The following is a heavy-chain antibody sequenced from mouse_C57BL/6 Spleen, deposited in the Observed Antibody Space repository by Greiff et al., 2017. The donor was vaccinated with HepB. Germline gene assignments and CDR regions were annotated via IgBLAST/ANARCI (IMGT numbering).Heavy chain of an antibody. J-gene: IGHJ3*01. CDR2: IDPSDSYT. Sequence: VQLQQPGAELVKPGASVKLSCKASGYTFTSYWMQWVKQRPGQGLEWIGEIDPSDSYTNYNQKFKGKATLTVDTASSTAYMQLSSLTSEDSAVYYCARSRGYGSSPRFAYWGQGTLVTVSA. CDR1: GYTFTSYW. V-gene: IGHV1-50*01. D-gene: IGHD1-1*01. CDR3: ARSRGYGSSPRFAY.